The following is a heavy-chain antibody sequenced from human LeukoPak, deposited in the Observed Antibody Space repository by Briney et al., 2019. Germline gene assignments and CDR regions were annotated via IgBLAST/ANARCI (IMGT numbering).Heavy chain of an antibody. Sequence: GGSLRLSCAASGFTFSNYAMHWVRQGLVKGLESMAVVSHDGIQTYYADSVKGRFTISRDNSKSTLFLQMNSLRAEDTAVYYCARESYDSSGYYYGGGFDYWGQGTLVTVSS. CDR2: VSHDGIQT. V-gene: IGHV3-30-3*01. CDR3: ARESYDSSGYYYGGGFDY. J-gene: IGHJ4*02. D-gene: IGHD3-22*01. CDR1: GFTFSNYA.